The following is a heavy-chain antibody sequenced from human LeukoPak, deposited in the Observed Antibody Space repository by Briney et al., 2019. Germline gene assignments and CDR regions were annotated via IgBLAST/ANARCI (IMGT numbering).Heavy chain of an antibody. J-gene: IGHJ4*02. V-gene: IGHV1-18*01. D-gene: IGHD2-15*01. CDR2: ISAYNGDT. CDR3: ARDRLGYCSGGSRYPVDY. Sequence: GASVKVSCKASGYTFTDYGLSWVRQAPGQGLEWMGWISAYNGDTNYAQKLQGRVTMTTDTSTSTAYMELRSLRSDDTAVYYCARDRLGYCSGGSRYPVDYWGQGTLVTVSS. CDR1: GYTFTDYG.